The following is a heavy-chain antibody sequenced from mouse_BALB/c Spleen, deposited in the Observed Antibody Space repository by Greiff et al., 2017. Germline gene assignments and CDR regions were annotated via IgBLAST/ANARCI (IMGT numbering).Heavy chain of an antibody. Sequence: EVKLMESGPSLVKPSQTLSLTCSVTGDSITSSYWNWIRKFPGNKLEYMGYISYSGSTYYNPSLKSRISITRDTSKTQYYLQLNSVTTEDTATYYCARMDGSSYGYFDVWGAGTTVTVSS. CDR3: ARMDGSSYGYFDV. CDR2: ISYSGST. J-gene: IGHJ1*01. D-gene: IGHD1-1*01. CDR1: GDSITSSY. V-gene: IGHV3-8*02.